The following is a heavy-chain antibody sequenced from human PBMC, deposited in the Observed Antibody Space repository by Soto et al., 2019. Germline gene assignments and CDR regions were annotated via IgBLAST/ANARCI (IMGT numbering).Heavy chain of an antibody. CDR3: ARDREYSPYGMDV. V-gene: IGHV3-11*01. J-gene: IGHJ6*02. CDR1: GFTLSDYY. D-gene: IGHD4-4*01. Sequence: QVQLVESGGGLVKPGGSLRLSCAASGFTLSDYYMSWIRQAPGKGLEWVSYISSIGSNRYYAESVEGRFTISRDNAKHSLYLQMNSLRVEDTAVYYCARDREYSPYGMDVWGQGTTVTVSS. CDR2: ISSIGSNR.